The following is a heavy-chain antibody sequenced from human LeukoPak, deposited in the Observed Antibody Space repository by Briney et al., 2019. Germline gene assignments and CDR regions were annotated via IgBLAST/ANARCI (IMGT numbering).Heavy chain of an antibody. Sequence: TSETLSLTCTVSGGSISSYYWNWIRQPPVKGLEWIGNIYYSRSTNYNPSLKSRVTISLDTSKNQFSLKLRSVTAADTAVYYCARGHPSAAYDYWGQGTLVTVSS. J-gene: IGHJ4*02. CDR3: ARGHPSAAYDY. CDR2: IYYSRST. V-gene: IGHV4-59*01. D-gene: IGHD2-21*01. CDR1: GGSISSYY.